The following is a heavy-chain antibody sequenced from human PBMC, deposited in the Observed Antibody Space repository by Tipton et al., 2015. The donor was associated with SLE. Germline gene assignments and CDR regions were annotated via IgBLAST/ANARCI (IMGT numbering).Heavy chain of an antibody. Sequence: TLSLTCAVYGGSFSGYYWNWIRQPPGKGLEWIGEIKYSGSTNYNWSLKSRVAISIDTSKNQVSLNLSSVTAADTAVYYCARTTSGTYYFDYWGRGTLVTVSS. CDR2: IKYSGST. CDR1: GGSFSGYY. V-gene: IGHV4-34*01. CDR3: ARTTSGTYYFDY. D-gene: IGHD3-10*01. J-gene: IGHJ4*02.